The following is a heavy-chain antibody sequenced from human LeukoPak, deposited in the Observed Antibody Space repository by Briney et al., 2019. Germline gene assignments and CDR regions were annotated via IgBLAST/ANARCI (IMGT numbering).Heavy chain of an antibody. CDR2: ISYDGNNQ. CDR1: GFAFSSLA. D-gene: IGHD2-15*01. Sequence: PGTSLRLSCAVSGFAFSSLAMHWVRQAPGKGLEWVAFISYDGNNQYYADSVKGRFTISRDNSKNTLYLQMNNLRAEDTAIYYCARVGSRYCSGANYYDGFWGQGTLVSVSS. V-gene: IGHV3-30-3*01. CDR3: ARVGSRYCSGANYYDGF. J-gene: IGHJ4*02.